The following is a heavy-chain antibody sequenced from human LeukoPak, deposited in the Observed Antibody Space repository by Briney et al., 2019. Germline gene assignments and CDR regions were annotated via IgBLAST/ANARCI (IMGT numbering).Heavy chain of an antibody. CDR3: ARNLNTADDY. CDR1: GFTFSDSS. J-gene: IGHJ4*02. Sequence: PGGSLRLSCTASGFTFSDSSMNWVRQAPGKGLEWLSYISSSSTTIYYADSVKGRFTISRDDAKNSLCLQMNSLRAEDTAVYYRARNLNTADDYWGQGILVTVSS. V-gene: IGHV3-48*01. CDR2: ISSSSTTI. D-gene: IGHD5-18*01.